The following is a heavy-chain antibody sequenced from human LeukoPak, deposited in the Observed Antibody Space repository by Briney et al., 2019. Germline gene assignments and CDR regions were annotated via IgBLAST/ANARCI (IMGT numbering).Heavy chain of an antibody. J-gene: IGHJ5*02. V-gene: IGHV3-7*01. CDR3: ARSCSSTSCYTGMRFDP. CDR2: IKQDGSGK. Sequence: GGSLRLSCAASGFTFSSYWMSWVRQAPGKGLEWVANIKQDGSGKYYVDSVKGRFTISRDNAKNSLYLQMNSLRAEDTAVYYCARSCSSTSCYTGMRFDPWGQGTLVTVSS. D-gene: IGHD2-2*02. CDR1: GFTFSSYW.